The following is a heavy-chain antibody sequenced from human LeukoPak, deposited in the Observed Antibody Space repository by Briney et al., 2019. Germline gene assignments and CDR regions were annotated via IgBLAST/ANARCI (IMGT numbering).Heavy chain of an antibody. CDR2: INPNSGGT. J-gene: IGHJ4*02. V-gene: IGHV1-2*02. D-gene: IGHD3-22*01. CDR1: GYTFTGYY. Sequence: ASVEVSCKASGYTFTGYYMHWVRQAPGQGLEWMGWINPNSGGTKYAQKFKGRVTMTRDTSISTAYMELSRLRSDDTAVYYCARAGPNYYDSSAYWGQGTLVTVSS. CDR3: ARAGPNYYDSSAY.